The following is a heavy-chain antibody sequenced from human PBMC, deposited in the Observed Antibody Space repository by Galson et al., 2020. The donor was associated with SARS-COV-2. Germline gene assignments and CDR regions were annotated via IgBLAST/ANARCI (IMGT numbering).Heavy chain of an antibody. J-gene: IGHJ4*02. V-gene: IGHV3-30*01. CDR1: GFTFSGQA. D-gene: IGHD6-13*01. CDR3: ARETDDYSSSWYDY. Sequence: GGSLRLSCVASGFTFSGQAMHWVRQAPGKGLEWVGIISYDGTTRYNGDSVKGRFTISRDNSKNTLFLQMNNLRPEDTATYYCARETDDYSSSWYDYWGQGTRVTVSS. CDR2: ISYDGTTR.